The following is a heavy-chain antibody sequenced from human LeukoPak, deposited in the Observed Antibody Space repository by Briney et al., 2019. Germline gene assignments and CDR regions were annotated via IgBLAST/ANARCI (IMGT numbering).Heavy chain of an antibody. V-gene: IGHV4-39*02. CDR1: GGSISSSSHH. CDR2: IYYSGNT. Sequence: SETLSLTCTVSGGSISSSSHHWICVRQPPGKGLEWIGSIYYSGNTYYNPSLKSRVTISVDTSKNQFSLKLTSVTAADTAVYYCTREYSSSSDYWGQGTLVTVSS. CDR3: TREYSSSSDY. D-gene: IGHD6-6*01. J-gene: IGHJ4*02.